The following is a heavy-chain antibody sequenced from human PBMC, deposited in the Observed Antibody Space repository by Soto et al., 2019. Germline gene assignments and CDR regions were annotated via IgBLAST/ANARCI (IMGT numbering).Heavy chain of an antibody. J-gene: IGHJ4*02. CDR2: ISAYNGNT. CDR1: GYTFTSYG. Sequence: ASVKVSCKASGYTFTSYGISWVRQAPGQGLEWMGWISAYNGNTNYAQKLQGRVTMTTDTSTSTAYMELRSLRSDDTAVYYCGRNFVDSSDPYFDYWGQGTLVTVSS. D-gene: IGHD3-22*01. CDR3: GRNFVDSSDPYFDY. V-gene: IGHV1-18*01.